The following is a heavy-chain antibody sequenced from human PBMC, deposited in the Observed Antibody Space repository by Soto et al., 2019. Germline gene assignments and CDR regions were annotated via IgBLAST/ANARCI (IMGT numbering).Heavy chain of an antibody. J-gene: IGHJ4*02. CDR3: ARQASY. CDR1: GVSISDTSYY. CDR2: VYFNGKT. V-gene: IGHV4-39*01. Sequence: QLQLQESGPGLVKPSETLSLTCNVSGVSISDTSYYWGWIRQPPGKGLEWIGSVYFNGKTFYIPSLKSRLTISVDRSKNQISLRLTSVTAADTAVYYCARQASYWGQGTLVAVSS.